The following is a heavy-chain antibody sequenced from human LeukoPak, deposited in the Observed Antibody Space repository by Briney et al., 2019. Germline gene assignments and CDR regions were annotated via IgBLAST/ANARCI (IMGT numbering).Heavy chain of an antibody. Sequence: GGSLRLSCAASGLTFSTYSMNWVRQAPGKGLEWVSYINTVSSTTYYADSVKGRFTISRDNAKNSLYLQMNSLKDEDTAVYYCARVRGLFGAYAVLDAFDMWGQGTMVTVSS. CDR3: ARVRGLFGAYAVLDAFDM. CDR1: GLTFSTYS. CDR2: INTVSSTT. D-gene: IGHD4-17*01. J-gene: IGHJ3*02. V-gene: IGHV3-48*02.